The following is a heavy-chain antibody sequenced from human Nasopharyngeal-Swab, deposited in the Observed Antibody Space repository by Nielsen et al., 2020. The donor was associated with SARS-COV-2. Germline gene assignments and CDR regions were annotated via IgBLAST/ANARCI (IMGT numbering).Heavy chain of an antibody. CDR1: GFTFSSYW. CDR2: ISWNSDNI. CDR3: AKDMGQVITPPYYYGMDV. D-gene: IGHD3-22*01. V-gene: IGHV3-9*01. Sequence: SLKISCAASGFTFSSYWMSWVRQAPGKGLEWVSGISWNSDNIGYADSVKGRFTISRDNAKNSLYLQMNSLRAEDTALYYCAKDMGQVITPPYYYGMDVWGQGTTVTVSS. J-gene: IGHJ6*02.